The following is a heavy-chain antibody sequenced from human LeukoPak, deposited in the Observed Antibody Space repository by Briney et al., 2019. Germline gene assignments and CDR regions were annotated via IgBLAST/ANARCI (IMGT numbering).Heavy chain of an antibody. CDR3: ARELPWNYFDY. CDR1: GFTFSSYG. J-gene: IGHJ4*02. CDR2: IWYDGSNK. D-gene: IGHD1-1*01. Sequence: GRSLRLPCAASGFTFSSYGMHWVRQAPGKGLEWVAVIWYDGSNKYYADSVKGRFTISRDNSKNTLYLQMNSLRAEDTAVYYCARELPWNYFDYWGQGTLVTVSS. V-gene: IGHV3-33*01.